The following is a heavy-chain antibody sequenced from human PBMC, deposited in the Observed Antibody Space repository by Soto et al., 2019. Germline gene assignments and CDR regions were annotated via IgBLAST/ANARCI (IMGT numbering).Heavy chain of an antibody. CDR1: GYSFTSYW. J-gene: IGHJ6*02. CDR3: ASNKNWNYYYGMDV. V-gene: IGHV5-10-1*03. CDR2: TDPSDSYT. D-gene: IGHD1-1*01. Sequence: EVQLVQSGAEVKKPGESLRISCKGSGYSFTSYWISWVRQMPGKGLEGMGRTDPSDSYTKYSPSFQGHVTISADKSISTAYLQWSSLKASDTAMYYCASNKNWNYYYGMDVWGQGTTVTVSS.